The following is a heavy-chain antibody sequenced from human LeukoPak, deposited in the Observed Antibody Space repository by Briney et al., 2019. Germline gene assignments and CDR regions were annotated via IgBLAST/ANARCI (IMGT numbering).Heavy chain of an antibody. D-gene: IGHD5-18*01. CDR3: AKDGVTDSLDYYYYYMDV. CDR1: GFTFSSYG. Sequence: GGSLRLSCAASGFTFSSYGMHWVRQAPGKGLEWVAFIRYDGSNKYYADSVKGRFTISRDNSKNTLYLQMNSLRAEDTAVYYCAKDGVTDSLDYYYYYMDVWGKGTTVTVSS. V-gene: IGHV3-30*02. CDR2: IRYDGSNK. J-gene: IGHJ6*03.